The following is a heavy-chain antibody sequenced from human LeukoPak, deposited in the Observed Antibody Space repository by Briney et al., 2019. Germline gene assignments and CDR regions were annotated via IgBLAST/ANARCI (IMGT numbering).Heavy chain of an antibody. CDR1: GFTFSTYA. Sequence: GGSLRLSCAASGFTFSTYAMTWVRQAPGKWLEWVSLISGTGGSTYYADSVKGRFTISRDNAKNSLYLQMNSLRAEDTAVYYCAELGITMIGGVWGKGTTVTISS. V-gene: IGHV3-23*01. J-gene: IGHJ6*04. CDR2: ISGTGGST. D-gene: IGHD3-10*02. CDR3: AELGITMIGGV.